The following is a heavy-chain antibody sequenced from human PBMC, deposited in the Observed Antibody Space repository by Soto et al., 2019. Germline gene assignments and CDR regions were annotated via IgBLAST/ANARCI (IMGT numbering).Heavy chain of an antibody. Sequence: VASVKVSCKASGYSFNTYYIHWVRQAPGQGLKWMGIINPGGGSTSYAQKFQGRIIMTRDTSTSTLYMELSSLSSEDTAVYYCARARDGYNWGPFDSWGQGTPVTVSS. J-gene: IGHJ4*02. CDR1: GYSFNTYY. CDR3: ARARDGYNWGPFDS. D-gene: IGHD5-12*01. CDR2: INPGGGST. V-gene: IGHV1-46*02.